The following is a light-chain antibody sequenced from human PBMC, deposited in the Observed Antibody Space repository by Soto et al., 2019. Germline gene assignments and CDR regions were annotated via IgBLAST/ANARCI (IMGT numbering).Light chain of an antibody. J-gene: IGKJ5*01. CDR3: MQARQNLPIT. CDR2: LRS. CDR1: QSLLHSHGYDS. Sequence: DTVMPQFPLSLSVTPGESASISCRSSQSLLHSHGYDSLDCYLQRPGQSPQLLIYLRSERASRVPDRFRGSGSRTDFTLEISRVEAADVVIYYCMQARQNLPITFGQGTRLEIK. V-gene: IGKV2-28*01.